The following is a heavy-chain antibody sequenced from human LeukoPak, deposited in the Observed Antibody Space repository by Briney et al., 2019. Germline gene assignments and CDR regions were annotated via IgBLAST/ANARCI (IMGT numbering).Heavy chain of an antibody. J-gene: IGHJ6*02. Sequence: ASVTVSCKASGYTFTSYDINWVRQATGQGLEWMGWMNPNSGNTGYAQKFQGRVTMTRNTSISTAYMELSSLRSEDTAVYYCARGLKGTWPSLMYGMDVWGQGTTVTASS. CDR1: GYTFTSYD. CDR3: ARGLKGTWPSLMYGMDV. V-gene: IGHV1-8*01. D-gene: IGHD3-10*01. CDR2: MNPNSGNT.